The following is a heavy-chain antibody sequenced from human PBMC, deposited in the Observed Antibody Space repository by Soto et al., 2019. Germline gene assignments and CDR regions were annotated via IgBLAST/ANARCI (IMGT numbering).Heavy chain of an antibody. D-gene: IGHD5-18*01. Sequence: GESLKISCKGSGYSLTSYWIAWVRHMPGKGLEWMGIIYPGGSDARYSPSFQGQVTISVDKSDGTAYLQWSSLKASDTATYYCVGDTARTYYYYAMDVWGQGTTVTVSS. V-gene: IGHV5-51*01. CDR2: IYPGGSDA. CDR1: GYSLTSYW. CDR3: VGDTARTYYYYAMDV. J-gene: IGHJ6*02.